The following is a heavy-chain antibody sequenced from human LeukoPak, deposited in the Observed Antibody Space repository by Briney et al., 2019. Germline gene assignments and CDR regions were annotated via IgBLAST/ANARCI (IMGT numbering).Heavy chain of an antibody. CDR1: GYSISSGYY. V-gene: IGHV4-38-2*02. D-gene: IGHD3-22*01. CDR3: ARNDIYYYYDSSGYYPSAYWYFDL. J-gene: IGHJ2*01. CDR2: IYYSGNT. Sequence: SETLSLTCTVSGYSISSGYYWGWIRQPPGKGLEWIGSIYYSGNTYYNASLKSRVTISVDTSKNQFSLKLSSVTAADTAVYYCARNDIYYYYDSSGYYPSAYWYFDLWGRGTLVTVSS.